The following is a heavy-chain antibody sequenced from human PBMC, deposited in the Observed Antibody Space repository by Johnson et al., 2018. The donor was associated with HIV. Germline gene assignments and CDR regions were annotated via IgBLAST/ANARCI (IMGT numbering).Heavy chain of an antibody. V-gene: IGHV3-30-3*01. CDR2: ISYDGSNK. J-gene: IGHJ3*02. CDR3: ARLRGAFDI. Sequence: QVQLVESGGGVVQPGRSPRLSCAASGFTFSSYAMHWVRQAPGKGLEWVAVISYDGSNKYYADSVKGRFTISRDNSKNTLYLQMNSLRAEDTAVYYCARLRGAFDIWGQGTMVTVSS. CDR1: GFTFSSYA.